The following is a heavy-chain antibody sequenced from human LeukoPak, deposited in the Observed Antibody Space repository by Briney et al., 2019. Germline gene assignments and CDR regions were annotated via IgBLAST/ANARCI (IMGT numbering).Heavy chain of an antibody. CDR2: ITSSSSI. Sequence: QPGGSLRLSCAASGFTLSNYGMNWVRQAPGKGLEWVSFITSSSSIYYADSVKGRFTISRDNAKNSLFLQMNSLRAEDTAVYYCAMQWLVKGGYYFDYWGQGTLVSVSS. CDR1: GFTLSNYG. V-gene: IGHV3-48*01. D-gene: IGHD6-19*01. J-gene: IGHJ4*02. CDR3: AMQWLVKGGYYFDY.